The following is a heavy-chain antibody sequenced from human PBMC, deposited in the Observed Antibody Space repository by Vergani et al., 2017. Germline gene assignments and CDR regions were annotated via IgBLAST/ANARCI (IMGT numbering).Heavy chain of an antibody. D-gene: IGHD6-13*01. CDR3: ARANIPGIAAAGRFQH. V-gene: IGHV1-69*13. J-gene: IGHJ1*01. Sequence: QVQLVQSGAEVKKPGASVKVSCKVSGYTLTELSMHWVRQAPGKGLEWMGGIIPIFGTANYAQKFQGRVTITADKSTSTAYMELSSLRSEDTAVYYCARANIPGIAAAGRFQHWGQGTLVTVSS. CDR1: GYTLTELS. CDR2: IIPIFGTA.